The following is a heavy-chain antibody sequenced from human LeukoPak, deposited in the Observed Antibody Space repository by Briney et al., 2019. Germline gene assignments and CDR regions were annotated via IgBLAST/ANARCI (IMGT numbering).Heavy chain of an antibody. CDR3: TSLLGYCTNDVCYNY. CDR2: IYYSGST. D-gene: IGHD2-8*01. CDR1: GGSISSSSYY. V-gene: IGHV4-39*07. Sequence: SETLSLTCTVSGGSISSSSYYWGWIRQPPGKGLEWIGSIYYSGSTYYNPSLKSRVTISVDTSKNQFSLKLSSVTAADTAVYYCTSLLGYCTNDVCYNYWGQGTLVTVSS. J-gene: IGHJ4*02.